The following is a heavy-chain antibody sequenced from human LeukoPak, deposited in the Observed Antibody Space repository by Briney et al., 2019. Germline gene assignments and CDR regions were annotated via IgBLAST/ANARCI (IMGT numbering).Heavy chain of an antibody. Sequence: SETLSLTCAVYGGSFSGYYWGWIRQPPGKGLEWIGSIYSSGSTYYNPSLKSRVTISVDTSKNQFSLKLSSVTAADTAVYYCARSGSGYLRYYFDYWGQGTLVTVSS. J-gene: IGHJ4*02. D-gene: IGHD5-12*01. CDR2: IYSSGST. CDR3: ARSGSGYLRYYFDY. V-gene: IGHV4-34*01. CDR1: GGSFSGYY.